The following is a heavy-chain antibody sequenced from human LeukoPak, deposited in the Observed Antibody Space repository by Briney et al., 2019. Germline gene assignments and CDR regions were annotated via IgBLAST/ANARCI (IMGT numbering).Heavy chain of an antibody. V-gene: IGHV4-31*03. CDR2: IYYSGST. CDR3: ARAEMATIKSMAFDY. CDR1: GGSISSGGYY. D-gene: IGHD5-24*01. Sequence: MASETLSLTCTVSGGSISSGGYYWSWIRQHPGKGLEWIGYIYYSGSTYYNPSLKSRVTISVDTSKNQFSLKLSSVTAADTAVYYCARAEMATIKSMAFDYWGQGTLVTVSS. J-gene: IGHJ4*02.